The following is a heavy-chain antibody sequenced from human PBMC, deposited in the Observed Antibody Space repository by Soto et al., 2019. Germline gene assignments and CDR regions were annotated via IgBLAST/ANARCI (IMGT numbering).Heavy chain of an antibody. CDR2: IYYSGST. Sequence: SETLSLTCTVSGGSISSGGYYWSWIRQHPGKGLEWIGYIYYSGSTYYNPSLKSRVTISVDTSKNQFSLKLSSVTAADTAVYYCARVGTVTGDYYYGMDVWGQGTTVTAP. D-gene: IGHD4-17*01. CDR3: ARVGTVTGDYYYGMDV. CDR1: GGSISSGGYY. V-gene: IGHV4-31*03. J-gene: IGHJ6*02.